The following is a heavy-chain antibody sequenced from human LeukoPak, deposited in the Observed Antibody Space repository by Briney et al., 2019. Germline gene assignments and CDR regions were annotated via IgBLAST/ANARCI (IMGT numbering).Heavy chain of an antibody. V-gene: IGHV3-23*01. Sequence: QPGGSLRLSCAGSGFAFGGFAMTWVRQAPGKELEWVAALTRSGANTYYADSVKGRFTISRDNSKSTLSLQLNSLRVEDTAVYYCAKGYSDDWYYFDSWGQGTLVTVSS. CDR1: GFAFGGFA. CDR2: LTRSGANT. D-gene: IGHD6-19*01. CDR3: AKGYSDDWYYFDS. J-gene: IGHJ4*02.